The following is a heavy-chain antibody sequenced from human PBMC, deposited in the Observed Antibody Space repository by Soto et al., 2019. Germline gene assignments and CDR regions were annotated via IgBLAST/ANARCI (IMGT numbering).Heavy chain of an antibody. Sequence: GESLKISCSVSGYIFANYWIGWVRQMLGKGLEWMGIIYGVDSNTKYSPSFQGKVTISADKSVFTAYLQWRSLKASDTAMYYCASLSRLGPQSAFDYWGQGALVTVSS. CDR3: ASLSRLGPQSAFDY. CDR2: IYGVDSNT. D-gene: IGHD1-26*01. J-gene: IGHJ4*02. V-gene: IGHV5-51*01. CDR1: GYIFANYW.